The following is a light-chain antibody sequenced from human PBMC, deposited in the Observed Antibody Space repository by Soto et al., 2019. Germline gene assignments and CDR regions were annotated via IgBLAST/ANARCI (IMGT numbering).Light chain of an antibody. CDR2: DND. CDR3: GTWDTSLSAVV. CDR1: SSNIGNTY. V-gene: IGLV1-51*01. Sequence: QSVLTQSPSVSAAPGQKVTISCSGSSSNIGNTYVSWYQQLPGTAPKLLIYDNDKRPSGIPDRFSGSKSGTSATLGITGLQTGDEADYYCGTWDTSLSAVVFGGGTKVTVL. J-gene: IGLJ3*02.